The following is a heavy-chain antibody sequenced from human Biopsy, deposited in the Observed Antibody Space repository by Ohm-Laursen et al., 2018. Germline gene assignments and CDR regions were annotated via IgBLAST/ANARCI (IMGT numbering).Heavy chain of an antibody. CDR3: ARDRDRRGWFDP. D-gene: IGHD1-14*01. CDR1: GASVNTFDFY. CDR2: IFYSGTT. V-gene: IGHV4-61*08. Sequence: SDTLSLTCTVSGASVNTFDFYWAWIRQPPGKGLEWIGYIFYSGTTNYNPSLKSRVTMSVDTSKNKFSLRVSSVTAADTAVYYCARDRDRRGWFDPWGQGTLVTVSS. J-gene: IGHJ5*02.